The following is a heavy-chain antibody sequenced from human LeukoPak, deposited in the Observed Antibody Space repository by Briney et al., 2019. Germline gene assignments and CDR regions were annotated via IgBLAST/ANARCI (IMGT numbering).Heavy chain of an antibody. CDR1: GGSISSYY. D-gene: IGHD1-26*01. CDR3: ARDRGSYRI. CDR2: IYYSGNT. V-gene: IGHV4-59*01. J-gene: IGHJ3*02. Sequence: SETLSLTCTVSGGSISSYYWSWIRQPPGKGLEWIGYIYYSGNTNYNPSLKSRVTISVDTSKNQFSLKLSSVTAADTAVYYCARDRGSYRIWGQGTMVTVSS.